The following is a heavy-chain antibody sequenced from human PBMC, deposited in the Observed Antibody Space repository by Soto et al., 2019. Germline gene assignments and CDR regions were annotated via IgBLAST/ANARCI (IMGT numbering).Heavy chain of an antibody. CDR3: AKDRSKRTSGRFDS. CDR1: GFTPSNYA. J-gene: IGHJ4*01. Sequence: LGGSLRLSCVTSGFTPSNYAMGWVRQAPGRGLEWVSSIDGGDDSTKYADSVKGRFTVSRDSSKNTLFLQMNSLRAEDTAVSYCAKDRSKRTSGRFDSWCHGPPV. CDR2: IDGGDDST. D-gene: IGHD6-25*01. V-gene: IGHV3-23*01.